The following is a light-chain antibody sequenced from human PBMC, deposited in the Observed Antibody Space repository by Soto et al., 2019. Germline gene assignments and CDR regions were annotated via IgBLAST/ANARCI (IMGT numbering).Light chain of an antibody. Sequence: QSVLTQPPSASGTPGQRVTISCSGSSSNIGSNYVYWYQQLPGTAPKLLIYRNNQRPSGVPDRFSGSKSDTSASLAISGLRSEDEADYYCAAWDDSLSGFYVFGIGTKVTVL. CDR2: RNN. CDR3: AAWDDSLSGFYV. V-gene: IGLV1-47*01. J-gene: IGLJ1*01. CDR1: SSNIGSNY.